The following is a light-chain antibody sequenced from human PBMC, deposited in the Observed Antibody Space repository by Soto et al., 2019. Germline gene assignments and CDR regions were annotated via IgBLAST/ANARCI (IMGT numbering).Light chain of an antibody. J-gene: IGKJ1*01. CDR2: GTS. Sequence: EIVMTQSPATLSVSPGERVTLSCRASQSVSNNLAWYQQKPGQAPRLLIYGTSTSATCIPARFSGSVSGTEFALTLTSPQSEDFAVYYCQRHTTWPRTFGQGTKVEIK. CDR1: QSVSNN. V-gene: IGKV3-15*01. CDR3: QRHTTWPRT.